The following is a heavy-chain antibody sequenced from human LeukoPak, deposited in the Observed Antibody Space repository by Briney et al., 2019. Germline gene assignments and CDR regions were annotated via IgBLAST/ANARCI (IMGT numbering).Heavy chain of an antibody. CDR3: ARGGSGTSWYWYY. D-gene: IGHD6-13*01. CDR2: INPDGSEK. J-gene: IGHJ4*02. V-gene: IGHV3-7*01. CDR1: GFTFSSLW. Sequence: GGSLRLSCEASGFTFSSLWMTWVRQAPGKGLEWVANINPDGSEKYYVDSVKGRFTISRDNAQNSLYLQMNSLRAEDTAIYFCARGGSGTSWYWYYWGQGTLVTVPS.